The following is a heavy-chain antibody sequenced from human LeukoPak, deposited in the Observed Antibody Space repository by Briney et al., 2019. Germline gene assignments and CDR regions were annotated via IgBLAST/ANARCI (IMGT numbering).Heavy chain of an antibody. CDR2: IYHSGST. D-gene: IGHD2-2*02. V-gene: IGHV4-38-2*02. J-gene: IGHJ3*02. CDR3: ARPNTDHDAFDI. Sequence: PSETLSLTCTVSGYSISSGYYWGWIRPPPGKGLEWIGSIYHSGSTYYNPSLKSRVTISVDTSKNQFSLKLSSVTAADTAVYYCARPNTDHDAFDIWGQGTTVTVSS. CDR1: GYSISSGYY.